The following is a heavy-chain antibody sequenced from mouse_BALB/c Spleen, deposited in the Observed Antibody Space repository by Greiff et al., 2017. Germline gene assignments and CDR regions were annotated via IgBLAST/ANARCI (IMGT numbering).Heavy chain of an antibody. J-gene: IGHJ4*01. CDR2: ISSGSSTI. V-gene: IGHV5-17*02. Sequence: EVQLVESGGGLVQPGGSRKLSCAASGFTFSSFGMHWVRQAPEKGLEWVAYISSGSSTIYYADTVKGRFTIARDNPKNTLFLQMTSLRSEDTAMYYCARGYGNYLYAMDYWGQGTSVTVSS. D-gene: IGHD2-1*01. CDR3: ARGYGNYLYAMDY. CDR1: GFTFSSFG.